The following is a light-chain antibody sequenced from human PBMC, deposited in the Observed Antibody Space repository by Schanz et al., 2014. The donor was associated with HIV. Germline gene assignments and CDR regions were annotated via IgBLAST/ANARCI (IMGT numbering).Light chain of an antibody. J-gene: IGKJ2*01. V-gene: IGKV3-20*01. Sequence: EIVLTQSPGSLSLSPGGRATLSCGASQRLSSSYLAWYQQKRDQPPRLVIYATSTRAAGIPDRFSGTGSGTDFTLTISSLEPEDFATYYCQQYKDNSLHTFGQGTKVEIK. CDR2: ATS. CDR3: QQYKDNSLHT. CDR1: QRLSSSY.